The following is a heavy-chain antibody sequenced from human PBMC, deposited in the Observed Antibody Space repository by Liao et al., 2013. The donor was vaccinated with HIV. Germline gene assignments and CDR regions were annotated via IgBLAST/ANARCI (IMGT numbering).Heavy chain of an antibody. CDR3: ARVVYYDFWSGYLGNYYYYMDV. J-gene: IGHJ6*03. V-gene: IGHV4-4*07. Sequence: QVQLQESGPGLVKPSETLSLTCTVAGGSTRRYYWSWIRQPAGKGLEWIGRIYTSGSTNYNPSLKSRVTMSVDTSKNQFSLKLSSVTAADTAVYYCARVVYYDFWSGYLGNYYYYMDVWGKGTTVTSP. CDR1: GGSTRRYY. CDR2: IYTSGST. D-gene: IGHD3-3*01.